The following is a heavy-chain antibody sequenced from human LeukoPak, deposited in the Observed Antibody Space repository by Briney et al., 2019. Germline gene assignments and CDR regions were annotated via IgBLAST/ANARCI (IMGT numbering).Heavy chain of an antibody. CDR1: GYNFTSYW. CDR2: IYPGDSDT. Sequence: GESLKISCKGSGYNFTSYWIVWVRQMPGKGLEWMGIIYPGDSDTRYSPSFQGHVTISADKSISTAYLQWSSLKASDTAMYYCARGHDDDFWSGYLYYFDYWGQGTLVTVSS. D-gene: IGHD3-3*01. V-gene: IGHV5-51*01. J-gene: IGHJ4*02. CDR3: ARGHDDDFWSGYLYYFDY.